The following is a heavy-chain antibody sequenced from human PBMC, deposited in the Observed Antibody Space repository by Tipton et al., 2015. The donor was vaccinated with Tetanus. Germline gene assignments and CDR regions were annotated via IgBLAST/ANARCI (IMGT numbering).Heavy chain of an antibody. CDR2: IYTSGST. D-gene: IGHD5-12*01. V-gene: IGHV4-39*07. J-gene: IGHJ4*02. CDR1: GGSISSSRYY. CDR3: ARVRRGATTDLDY. Sequence: TLSLTCTVSGGSISSSRYYWGWVRQPPGKGLEWIGRIYTSGSTNYNPSLKSRVTMSLDTSKNQFSLKLSSVTAADTAVYYCARVRRGATTDLDYWGQGTLVTVSS.